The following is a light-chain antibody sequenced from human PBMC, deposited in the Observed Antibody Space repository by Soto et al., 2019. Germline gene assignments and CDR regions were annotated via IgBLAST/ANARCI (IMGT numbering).Light chain of an antibody. J-gene: IGKJ3*01. CDR2: AAS. Sequence: DIQLTQSPSFLSASVGDRVTITCRASQGINNYLGWYQQKPGKAPNLLIDAASNLQSGVPSRFSGSGSGTEFTLTISSLQPEDFATYYWQQLNSYPFTFGPGTQVDI. CDR3: QQLNSYPFT. CDR1: QGINNY. V-gene: IGKV1-9*01.